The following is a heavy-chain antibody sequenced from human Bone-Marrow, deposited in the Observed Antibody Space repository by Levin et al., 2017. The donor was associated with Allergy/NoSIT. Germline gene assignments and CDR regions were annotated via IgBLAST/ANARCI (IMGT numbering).Heavy chain of an antibody. D-gene: IGHD3-10*01. CDR2: IYSSGYT. CDR1: GFIISNNY. Sequence: GESLKISCAASGFIISNNYMSWIRQAPGKGLEWVAVIYSSGYTDYTDSVKGRFTISRDNSKNTVFLQMNSLRVDATAVYYCAGKYAVPTVHYGLDVWGQGSTVTVSS. J-gene: IGHJ6*02. CDR3: AGKYAVPTVHYGLDV. V-gene: IGHV3-53*01.